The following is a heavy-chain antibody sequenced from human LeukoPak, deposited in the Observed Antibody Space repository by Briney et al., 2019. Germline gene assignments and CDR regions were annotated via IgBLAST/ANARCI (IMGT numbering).Heavy chain of an antibody. CDR2: INHSGST. D-gene: IGHD3-10*01. Sequence: SPSETLSLTCAVYGGSFSGYYWSWIRQPPGKGLEWIGEINHSGSTNYNPSLKSRVTISVDTSKNQFSLKLSSVTAADTAVYYCARRGVELLWFGELLSWFDPWGQGTLVTVSS. V-gene: IGHV4-34*01. CDR3: ARRGVELLWFGELLSWFDP. J-gene: IGHJ5*02. CDR1: GGSFSGYY.